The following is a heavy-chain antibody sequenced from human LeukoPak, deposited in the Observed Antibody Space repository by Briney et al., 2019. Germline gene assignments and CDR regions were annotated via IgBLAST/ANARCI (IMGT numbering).Heavy chain of an antibody. D-gene: IGHD6-13*01. Sequence: PSETLSLTCNVSGGSISGYHWSWIRQPAGKGLEWIGRIYTSGSTDYNPSLKSRVTMSVDTSKNQFSLKLTSVTAADTAVYYCARGIAAASERALDIWGQGTTVTVSS. CDR3: ARGIAAASERALDI. J-gene: IGHJ3*02. CDR2: IYTSGST. V-gene: IGHV4-4*07. CDR1: GGSISGYH.